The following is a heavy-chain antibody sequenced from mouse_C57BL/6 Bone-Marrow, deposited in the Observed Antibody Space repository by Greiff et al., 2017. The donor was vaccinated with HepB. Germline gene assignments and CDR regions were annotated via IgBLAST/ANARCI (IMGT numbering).Heavy chain of an antibody. CDR2: ISSGSSTI. CDR1: GFTFSDYG. J-gene: IGHJ3*01. CDR3: VDGDYPAWFAY. V-gene: IGHV5-17*01. D-gene: IGHD2-13*01. Sequence: EVMLVESGGGLVKPGGSLKLSCAASGFTFSDYGMHWVRQAPEKGLEWVAYISSGSSTIYYADTVKGRFTISRDNAKNTLFLQMTSLRSEDTAMYYCVDGDYPAWFAYWGQGTLVTVSA.